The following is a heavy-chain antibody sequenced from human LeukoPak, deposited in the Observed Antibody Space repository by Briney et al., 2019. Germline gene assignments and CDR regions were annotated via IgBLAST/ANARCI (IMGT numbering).Heavy chain of an antibody. CDR1: GFTFSSYS. V-gene: IGHV3-48*04. CDR2: ISSSSSTI. CDR3: ARTVTLEIRAFDI. D-gene: IGHD4-17*01. J-gene: IGHJ3*02. Sequence: GGSLRLSCAASGFTFSSYSMNWVRQAPGKGLEWVSYISSSSSTIYYADSVKGRFTISRDNAKNSLYLQVNSLRAEDTAVYYCARTVTLEIRAFDIWGQGTMVTVSS.